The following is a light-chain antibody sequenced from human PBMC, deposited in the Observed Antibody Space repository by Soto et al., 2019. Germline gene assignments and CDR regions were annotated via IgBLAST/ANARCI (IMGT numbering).Light chain of an antibody. CDR1: QSVGSN. CDR2: GAS. Sequence: IGVTQSAATLSVSPGERATLSCRASQSVGSNLAWYQQKPGQAPRLLIYGASTRAAGVPDRFSGSGSGTEFTLTISCLQSEDFALYYCQSFTDWPPRRFGHGTKVDIK. J-gene: IGKJ1*01. V-gene: IGKV3-15*01. CDR3: QSFTDWPPRR.